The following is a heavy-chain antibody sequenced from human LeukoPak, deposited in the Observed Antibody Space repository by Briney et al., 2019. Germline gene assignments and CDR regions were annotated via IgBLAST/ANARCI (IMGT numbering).Heavy chain of an antibody. D-gene: IGHD5-24*01. CDR1: GFTFSTYA. J-gene: IGHJ4*02. Sequence: GGSLRLSCAAPGFTFSTYAMSWVRQAPGKGLDWVSYIGSSDSTIYYADSVKGRFTISRDNAKKSLYLQMNSLRAGDTAVDYCARTIEMATISYFDYWGKGTRVTVSS. V-gene: IGHV3-48*03. CDR3: ARTIEMATISYFDY. CDR2: IGSSDSTI.